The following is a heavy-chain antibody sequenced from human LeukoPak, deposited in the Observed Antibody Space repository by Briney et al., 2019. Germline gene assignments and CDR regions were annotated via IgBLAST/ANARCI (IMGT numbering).Heavy chain of an antibody. CDR2: IYPGDSDT. D-gene: IGHD3-10*01. CDR3: ARVADYYGSGSSIDY. V-gene: IGHV5-51*01. J-gene: IGHJ4*02. CDR1: GYSFTSYW. Sequence: GESLKISCKGSGYSFTSYWIGWVRQMPGKGLEWMGIIYPGDSDTRYSPSFQGQVTISADKSISTAYLQWSSLKASDTAMYYCARVADYYGSGSSIDYWGQGTLVTVSS.